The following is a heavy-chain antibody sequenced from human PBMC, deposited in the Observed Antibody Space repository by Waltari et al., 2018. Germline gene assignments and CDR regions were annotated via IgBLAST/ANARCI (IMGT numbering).Heavy chain of an antibody. V-gene: IGHV4-34*01. J-gene: IGHJ4*02. Sequence: QVQLQQWGAGLLKPSETLSLTGTVHGGHLRPYSWSWIRQPPGKGLQWIGEIKNSGISNYDPSLKGRVTISVDTPKNQLSLEMSSVTAADTAVYYCARGLYQYGSGHYYGYWGQGALVTVSS. CDR2: IKNSGIS. CDR3: ARGLYQYGSGHYYGY. CDR1: GGHLRPYS. D-gene: IGHD3-10*01.